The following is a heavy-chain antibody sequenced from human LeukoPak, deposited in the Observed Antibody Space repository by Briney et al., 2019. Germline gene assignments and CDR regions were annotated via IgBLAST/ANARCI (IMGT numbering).Heavy chain of an antibody. CDR1: DGSISTFY. Sequence: PSETLSLTCAVSDGSISTFYWSWIRQPPGKGLEWIGYTHYSGTTYYNPSLKSRVTMSVNTSKHQFSLEMTSVTAADTAVYYCARGGGWTGARKDFDYWGQGTLVTVSS. J-gene: IGHJ4*02. CDR3: ARGGGWTGARKDFDY. CDR2: THYSGTT. V-gene: IGHV4-59*01. D-gene: IGHD3/OR15-3a*01.